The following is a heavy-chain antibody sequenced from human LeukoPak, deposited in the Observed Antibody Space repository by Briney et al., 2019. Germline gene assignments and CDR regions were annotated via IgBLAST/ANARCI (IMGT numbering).Heavy chain of an antibody. Sequence: SETLSLTCAVSGGSISSSSYYWGWIRQPPGKGLEWIGSIYYSGSTYYNPSLKSRVTISVDTSKNQFSLKLSSVTAADTAVYYCASDYYDSSGYYPGSAFDIWGQGTMVTVSS. CDR1: GGSISSSSYY. CDR3: ASDYYDSSGYYPGSAFDI. V-gene: IGHV4-39*01. CDR2: IYYSGST. J-gene: IGHJ3*02. D-gene: IGHD3-22*01.